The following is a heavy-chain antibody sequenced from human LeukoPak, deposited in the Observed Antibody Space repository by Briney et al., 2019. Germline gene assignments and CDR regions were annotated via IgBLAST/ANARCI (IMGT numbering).Heavy chain of an antibody. CDR2: IKSKSDAEIT. CDR1: GFTFSYAW. D-gene: IGHD2-21*02. Sequence: GGSLRLSCAASGFTFSYAWMTWVRQAPGKGLEWVGRIKSKSDAEITDYAAPVKGRFTISRDESKNTLYLQMNSLKTKDTAVYYCATDPAYCGGDCPAYWGQGTLVTVSS. V-gene: IGHV3-15*01. J-gene: IGHJ4*02. CDR3: ATDPAYCGGDCPAY.